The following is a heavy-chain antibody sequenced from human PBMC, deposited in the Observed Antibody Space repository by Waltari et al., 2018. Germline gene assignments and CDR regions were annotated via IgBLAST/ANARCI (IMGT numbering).Heavy chain of an antibody. CDR1: GYTFTGYY. CDR2: IKPKSGGT. D-gene: IGHD2-8*02. J-gene: IGHJ4*02. CDR3: ARERYGWLVDY. V-gene: IGHV1-2*05. Sequence: QVQLVQSGAEVKKPGASVKVSCKASGYTFTGYYMHWVRQAPGQGLEWMGRIKPKSGGTNYEQKFQGRVTMTRETSISTADMELSRLRSDDTGVYYCARERYGWLVDYWGQGTLVTVSS.